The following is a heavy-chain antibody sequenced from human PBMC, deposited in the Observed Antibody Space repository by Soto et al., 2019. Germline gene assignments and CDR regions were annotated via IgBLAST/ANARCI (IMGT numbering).Heavy chain of an antibody. V-gene: IGHV3-21*01. J-gene: IGHJ6*03. Sequence: EVQLVESGGGLVKPGGSLRLSCAASGFTFSSYSMNWVRQAPGKGLEWVSSISSSSSYIYYADSVKGRFTISRDNAKNSLYLQMNSLRAEDTAVYYCSRGNRVLPYDFDYMDVWGNGTTFTVSS. CDR2: ISSSSSYI. CDR3: SRGNRVLPYDFDYMDV. CDR1: GFTFSSYS.